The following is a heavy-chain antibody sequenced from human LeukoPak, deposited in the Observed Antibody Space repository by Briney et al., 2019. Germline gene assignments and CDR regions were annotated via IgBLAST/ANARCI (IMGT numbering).Heavy chain of an antibody. CDR2: ILNTGST. J-gene: IGHJ5*02. CDR1: GGSITDSY. CDR3: ARLTASSWRLDP. D-gene: IGHD6-13*01. V-gene: IGHV4-59*08. Sequence: SETLSLTCSVSGGSITDSYWSWIRQSPGKGLEWIGYILNTGSTNYNASLRSRVTISLDTSNNQFSLKLSSVTATDTAVYYCARLTASSWRLDPWGQGTLVSVS.